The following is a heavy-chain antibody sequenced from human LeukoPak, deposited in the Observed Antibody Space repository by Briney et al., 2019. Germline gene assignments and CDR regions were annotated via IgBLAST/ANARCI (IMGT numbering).Heavy chain of an antibody. CDR1: GFSFSTYY. CDR2: ISSSSTYI. V-gene: IGHV3-21*01. J-gene: IGHJ4*02. CDR3: VREDPGSFDY. D-gene: IGHD7-27*01. Sequence: GGSLTLSCAASGFSFSTYYVNWVRQAPGKGLEWVSCISSSSTYIYYADSVRGRFAISRDNAKNSLYLPMNSLRADDTAVYYCVREDPGSFDYWGQGSLVTVSS.